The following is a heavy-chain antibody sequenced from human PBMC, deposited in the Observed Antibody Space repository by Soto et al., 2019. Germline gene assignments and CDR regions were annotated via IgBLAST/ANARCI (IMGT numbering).Heavy chain of an antibody. CDR3: ARGRFRIDFWTGWFDP. V-gene: IGHV3-30-3*01. Sequence: GGSLRLSCAASGFTFSSYAMHWVRQAPGKGLEWVAVISYDGSNKYYADSVKGRFTISRDNSKNTLYLQMNSLRAEDTAVYYCARGRFRIDFWTGWFDPWGQGTLVTVSS. CDR2: ISYDGSNK. CDR1: GFTFSSYA. D-gene: IGHD3-3*01. J-gene: IGHJ5*02.